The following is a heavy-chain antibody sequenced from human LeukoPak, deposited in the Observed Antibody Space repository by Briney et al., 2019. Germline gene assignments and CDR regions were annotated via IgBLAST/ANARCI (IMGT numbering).Heavy chain of an antibody. D-gene: IGHD3-10*01. CDR2: IYYSGST. V-gene: IGHV4-59*12. Sequence: SETLSLTCTVSGGSISSYYWSWIRQPPGKGLEWIGYIYYSGSTNYNPSLKSRVTISVDTSKNQFSLQLSSVTAADTAVYYCASTNLLLWFGELTKTAYFDYWGQGTLVTVSS. CDR3: ASTNLLLWFGELTKTAYFDY. CDR1: GGSISSYY. J-gene: IGHJ4*02.